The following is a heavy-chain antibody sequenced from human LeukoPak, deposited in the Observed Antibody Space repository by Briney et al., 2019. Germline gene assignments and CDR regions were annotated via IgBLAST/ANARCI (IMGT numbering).Heavy chain of an antibody. V-gene: IGHV5-51*01. J-gene: IGHJ4*02. D-gene: IGHD1-1*01. CDR3: ARRLKISQGGTTDY. CDR2: IYPSDSDT. Sequence: GESLKSSFKTSGYSFTSYWIGWVRQMPGKGLEWMVIIYPSDSDTRHRPSFQGQVTISADRYITTAYLQWSSLKASDTAIYYCARRLKISQGGTTDYWGQGTLVTVSS. CDR1: GYSFTSYW.